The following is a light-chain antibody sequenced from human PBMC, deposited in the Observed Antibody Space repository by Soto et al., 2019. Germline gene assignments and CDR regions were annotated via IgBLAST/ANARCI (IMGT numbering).Light chain of an antibody. J-gene: IGKJ1*01. CDR2: DAS. CDR3: QQRSNWSRT. V-gene: IGKV3-11*01. Sequence: EIVLTQSPATLSLSPGERATLSCRASPSVSSYLAWYQQNPGQAPRLLIYDASNRATGIPARFSGSGSGTDFTLTISSLEPEDFAVYYGQQRSNWSRTFGQGTKVEIK. CDR1: PSVSSY.